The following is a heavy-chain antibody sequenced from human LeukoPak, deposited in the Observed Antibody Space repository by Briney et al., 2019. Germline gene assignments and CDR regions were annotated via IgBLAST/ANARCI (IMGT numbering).Heavy chain of an antibody. CDR1: GFTFSSYG. V-gene: IGHV3-30*18. Sequence: PGRSLRLSCAASGFTFSSYGMHWVRQAPGKGLEWVAVISYDGSNKYYADSVKGRFTISRDNSKNTLYLQMNSLRAEDTAVYYCAKFDSSVYYYAVPDCWGQGVLVTVSS. CDR2: ISYDGSNK. CDR3: AKFDSSVYYYAVPDC. J-gene: IGHJ4*02. D-gene: IGHD3-22*01.